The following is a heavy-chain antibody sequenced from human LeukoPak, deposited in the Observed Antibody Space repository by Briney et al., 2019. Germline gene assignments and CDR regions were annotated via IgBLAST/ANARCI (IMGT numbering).Heavy chain of an antibody. CDR3: AKDLIRDVWFGES. V-gene: IGHV3-30*02. CDR2: IRYEGNEQ. CDR1: GFTFSDYG. J-gene: IGHJ5*02. Sequence: PGGSLRLSCAASGFTFSDYGMHWVRQSPGKGLEWVAFIRYEGNEQFYADSVKGRFTISRDNFENTLYLEMTSLRPQDTAVYYCAKDLIRDVWFGESWGQGTLVTVSS. D-gene: IGHD3-10*01.